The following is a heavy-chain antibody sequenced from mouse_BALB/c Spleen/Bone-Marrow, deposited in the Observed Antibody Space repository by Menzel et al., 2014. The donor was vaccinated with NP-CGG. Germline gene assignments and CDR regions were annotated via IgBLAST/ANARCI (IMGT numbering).Heavy chain of an antibody. CDR2: INPSSGYT. D-gene: IGHD2-4*01. CDR3: ARGYYDLDY. V-gene: IGHV1-7*01. Sequence: VQLQQSGAELAKPGASVKMSCKASGYILTSYWMHWVKQRPGQGLEWIGYINPSSGYTEDNLKFKDKAALTADKSSSIAHMQLSGLTSEDSAVYYCARGYYDLDYWGQGTTLTVSS. J-gene: IGHJ2*01. CDR1: GYILTSYW.